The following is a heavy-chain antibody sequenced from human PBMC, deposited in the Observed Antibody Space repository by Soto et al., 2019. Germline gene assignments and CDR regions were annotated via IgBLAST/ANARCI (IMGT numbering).Heavy chain of an antibody. CDR2: MHTSGST. V-gene: IGHV4-4*07. CDR1: GGSIRCYY. CDR3: VRASLPKAHFDS. Sequence: PSGTLSLTCTVSGGSIRCYYWSWIRQSAGMGLEWIGRMHTSGSTNYNPSLKSRVTFSVDMSKNQISLKLTSVTAADTALYYCVRASLPKAHFDSWGQGTLVTVSS. J-gene: IGHJ4*02.